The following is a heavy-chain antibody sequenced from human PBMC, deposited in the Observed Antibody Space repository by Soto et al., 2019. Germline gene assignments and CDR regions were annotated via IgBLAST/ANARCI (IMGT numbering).Heavy chain of an antibody. CDR3: ARQMAWEEDYYYYYGMDV. Sequence: KQSQTLSLTCAISGDSVSSNSAAWNWIRQSPSRGLEWLGRTYYRSKWYNDYAVSVKSRITINPDTSKNQFSLQLNSVTPEDTAVYYCARQMAWEEDYYYYYGMDVWGQGTTVTVSS. CDR1: GDSVSSNSAA. D-gene: IGHD1-26*01. CDR2: TYYRSKWYN. V-gene: IGHV6-1*01. J-gene: IGHJ6*02.